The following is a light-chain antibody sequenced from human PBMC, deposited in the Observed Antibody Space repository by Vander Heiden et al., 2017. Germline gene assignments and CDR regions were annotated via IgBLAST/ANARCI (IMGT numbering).Light chain of an antibody. V-gene: IGLV3-21*02. Sequence: SDVPTPAPSASVAPGQTARISCGRNNIGHKSEHWYRQKPGHAPAPVLMVDSDRPSGIAERFSASRSGNTATLSISRVEAGDEADYFCQVWDSGSDHPVLFGGGTKVTVL. CDR2: VDS. J-gene: IGLJ2*01. CDR3: QVWDSGSDHPVL. CDR1: NIGHKS.